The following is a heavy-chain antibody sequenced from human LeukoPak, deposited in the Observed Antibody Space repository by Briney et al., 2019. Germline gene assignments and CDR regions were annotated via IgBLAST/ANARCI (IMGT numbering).Heavy chain of an antibody. CDR1: GLNFNIYA. V-gene: IGHV3-23*01. CDR3: AVGSDCSS. D-gene: IGHD2-21*02. J-gene: IGHJ1*01. Sequence: GGSLRLSCAASGLNFNIYAMTWVRQAPGKGLEWVSLIRSNGSKTYYGDSVQGRLTISRDNSKKILYLQMSGLRAEDTATYYCAVGSDCSSWGQGTLVTVSS. CDR2: IRSNGSKT.